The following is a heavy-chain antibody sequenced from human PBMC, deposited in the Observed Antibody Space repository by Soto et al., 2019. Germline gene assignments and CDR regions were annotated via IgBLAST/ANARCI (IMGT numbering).Heavy chain of an antibody. Sequence: SETLSLTCAVSGGSISSGGYSWSWIRQPPGKGLEWIGYIYHSGSTYYSPSLKSRVTISVDRSKNQFSLKLSSVTAADTAVYYCARTSRFDCWGQGTLVTVSS. CDR2: IYHSGST. D-gene: IGHD6-6*01. CDR1: GGSISSGGYS. V-gene: IGHV4-30-2*01. J-gene: IGHJ4*02. CDR3: ARTSRFDC.